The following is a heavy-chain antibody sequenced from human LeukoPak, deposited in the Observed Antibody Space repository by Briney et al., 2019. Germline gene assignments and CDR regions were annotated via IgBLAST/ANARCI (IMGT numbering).Heavy chain of an antibody. CDR3: AIVLPYFGY. CDR1: GYTFTTYG. V-gene: IGHV1-18*01. Sequence: GASVKVSCKPSGYTFTTYGLSWVRQAPGQGLEWMGWITTYNGDTDYAQKLQGRVTLTADTSTSTAYMELRSLRSDDTAVYYCAIVLPYFGYWGQGTLLTVSS. D-gene: IGHD3-10*01. CDR2: ITTYNGDT. J-gene: IGHJ4*02.